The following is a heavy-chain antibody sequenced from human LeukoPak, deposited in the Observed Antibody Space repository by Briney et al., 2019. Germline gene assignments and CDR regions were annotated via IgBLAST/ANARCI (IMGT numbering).Heavy chain of an antibody. Sequence: SETLSLTCGAYGGSFSDYYWSWIRQPPGKGLEWIGEINHSGSTNYNPSLKSRVTISVDTSKNRFSLKVNSVTAADTAVYYCARRGYTYGWGWFDPWGQGTLVTVSS. CDR1: GGSFSDYY. J-gene: IGHJ5*02. CDR2: INHSGST. CDR3: ARRGYTYGWGWFDP. V-gene: IGHV4-34*01. D-gene: IGHD5-18*01.